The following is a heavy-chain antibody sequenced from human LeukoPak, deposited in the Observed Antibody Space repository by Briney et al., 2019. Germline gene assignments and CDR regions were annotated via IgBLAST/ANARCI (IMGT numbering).Heavy chain of an antibody. D-gene: IGHD4-11*01. J-gene: IGHJ6*03. V-gene: IGHV4-61*02. CDR1: GGSISSGSYY. Sequence: PSETLSLTCTVSGGSISSGSYYWSWIRQPAGKGLEWIGRIYTSGSTNYNPSLKSRVTMSVDTSKNQFSLKLSSVTAADTAVYYCARNRGSTVITDHYYYYYMDVWGKGTTVTVSS. CDR3: ARNRGSTVITDHYYYYYMDV. CDR2: IYTSGST.